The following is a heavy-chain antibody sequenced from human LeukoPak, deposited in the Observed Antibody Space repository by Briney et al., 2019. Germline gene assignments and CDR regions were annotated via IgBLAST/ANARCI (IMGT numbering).Heavy chain of an antibody. CDR3: LADATN. D-gene: IGHD2-15*01. J-gene: IGHJ4*02. CDR1: GFTFTNYW. V-gene: IGHV3-7*01. Sequence: PGGSLRLSCAASGFTFTNYWMNWVRQAPGKGLELVAKINQDGSEKYYMDSVKGRFTISRDNAKKSLYLQMSSLRAQDTAVYYCLADATNWGQGILVTVSS. CDR2: INQDGSEK.